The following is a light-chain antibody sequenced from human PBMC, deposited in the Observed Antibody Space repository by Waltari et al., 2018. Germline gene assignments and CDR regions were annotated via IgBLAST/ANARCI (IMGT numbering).Light chain of an antibody. J-gene: IGKJ1*01. CDR3: QNHERLPAK. CDR1: QSVRKY. CDR2: AAS. V-gene: IGKV3-20*01. Sequence: EVVLTKSTGTLSLSPGDRATHSCRASQSVRKYLAWYQQRPGQAPSLLIYAASTRATGIPDRFSGSGYGTDFSLTISRLEPEDFAVYYCQNHERLPAKFGQGTKVEIK.